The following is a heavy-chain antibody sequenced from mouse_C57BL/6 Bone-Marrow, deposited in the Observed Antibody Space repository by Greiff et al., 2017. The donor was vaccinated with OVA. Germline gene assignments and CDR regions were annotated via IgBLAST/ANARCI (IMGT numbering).Heavy chain of an antibody. V-gene: IGHV5-4*03. J-gene: IGHJ2*01. CDR3: ARPTVVGFDY. CDR2: ISDGGSYT. CDR1: GFTFSSYA. Sequence: DVMLVESGGGLVKPGGSLKLSCAASGFTFSSYAMSWVRQTPEKRLEWVATISDGGSYTYYPDNVKGRFTISRDNAKNNLYLQMSHLKSEDTAMYYCARPTVVGFDYWGQGTTLTVSS. D-gene: IGHD1-1*01.